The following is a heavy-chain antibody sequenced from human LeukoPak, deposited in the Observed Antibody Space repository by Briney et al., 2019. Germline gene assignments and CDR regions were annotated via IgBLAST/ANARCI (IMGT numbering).Heavy chain of an antibody. CDR1: GYTFTIYD. CDR2: MNPNSGNT. D-gene: IGHD6-19*01. CDR3: ARGHEWAPNSSPGY. J-gene: IGHJ4*02. Sequence: ASVKVSCKASGYTFTIYDIYWVRQAAGQGLEWMGWMNPNSGNTGYTQKFQGRVTMTRNTSISTAYMELSSLRSEDTALYYCARGHEWAPNSSPGYWGQGTLVTVSS. V-gene: IGHV1-8*01.